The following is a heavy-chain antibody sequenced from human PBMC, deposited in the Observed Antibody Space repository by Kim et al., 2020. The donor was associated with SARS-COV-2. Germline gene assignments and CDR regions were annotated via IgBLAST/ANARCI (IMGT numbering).Heavy chain of an antibody. CDR1: GGSISSYY. CDR3: ARATSIAARPPYYFDY. CDR2: IYYSGST. D-gene: IGHD6-6*01. Sequence: SETLSLTCTVSGGSISSYYWSWIRQPPGKGLEWIGYIYYSGSTNYNPSLKSRVTISVDTSKNQFSLKLSSVTAADTAVYYCARATSIAARPPYYFDYWGQGTLVTVSS. V-gene: IGHV4-59*13. J-gene: IGHJ4*02.